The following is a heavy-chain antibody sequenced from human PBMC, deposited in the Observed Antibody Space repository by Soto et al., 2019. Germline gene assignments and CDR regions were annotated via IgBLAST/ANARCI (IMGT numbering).Heavy chain of an antibody. Sequence: GGSLRLSCAASGFTVSSNYMSWVRQAPGKGLEWVSVIYSGGSTYYADSVKGRFTISRHNSKNTLYLQMNSLRAEDTAVYYCARDRHYGSGPIWGFDYWGQGTLVTVSS. J-gene: IGHJ4*02. CDR2: IYSGGST. V-gene: IGHV3-53*04. CDR3: ARDRHYGSGPIWGFDY. D-gene: IGHD3-10*01. CDR1: GFTVSSNY.